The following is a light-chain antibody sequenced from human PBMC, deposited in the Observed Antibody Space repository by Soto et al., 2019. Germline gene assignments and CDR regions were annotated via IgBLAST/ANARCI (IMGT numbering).Light chain of an antibody. CDR2: EAI. CDR1: SSDVETYRF. V-gene: IGLV2-14*01. J-gene: IGLJ1*01. CDR3: QSYDSTLSARYV. Sequence: QSVLTQPASVSGSPGQSITISCTGTSSDVETYRFVSWYQHHPGTAPKLMIYEAIKRPSGVPDRFSGSKSGTSASLAITGLQPEDEGDYYCQSYDSTLSARYVFGTGTKVTVL.